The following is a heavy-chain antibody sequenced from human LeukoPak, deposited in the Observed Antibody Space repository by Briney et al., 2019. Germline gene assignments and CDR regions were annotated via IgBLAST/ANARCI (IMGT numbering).Heavy chain of an antibody. D-gene: IGHD2-2*01. J-gene: IGHJ4*01. V-gene: IGHV1-2*02. CDR3: ASSIVYCSRTSCDFI. CDR1: GYTFTLYY. CDR2: INPNSCGT. Sequence: ASVKVSCKAPGYTFTLYYMHWVRQPPGQGLEWMGWINPNSCGTNYAQKFQDRVTITRDTSMSTAYMELNRLRSDDTAVYYRASSIVYCSRTSCDFIWGQGTPVTVSS.